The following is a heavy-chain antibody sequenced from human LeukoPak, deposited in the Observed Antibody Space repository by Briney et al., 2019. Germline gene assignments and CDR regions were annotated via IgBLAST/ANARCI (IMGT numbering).Heavy chain of an antibody. Sequence: ASVKVSCKASGYTFTSYYMHWVRQAPGQGLEWMGIINPSGGSTSYAQKFQGRVTMTRDMSTSTVYMELSSLRSEDTAVYYRARDAAIYRGWFDPWGQGTLVTVSS. CDR2: INPSGGST. CDR1: GYTFTSYY. D-gene: IGHD2-2*01. J-gene: IGHJ5*02. CDR3: ARDAAIYRGWFDP. V-gene: IGHV1-46*01.